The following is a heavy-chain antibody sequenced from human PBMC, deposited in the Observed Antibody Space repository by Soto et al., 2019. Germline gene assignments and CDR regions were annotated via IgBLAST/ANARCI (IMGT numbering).Heavy chain of an antibody. V-gene: IGHV1-69*01. CDR2: IIPIFGTA. Sequence: QVQLVQSGAEVKKPGSSVKVSCKASGGTFSSYSINWVRQAPGQGLEWMGEIIPIFGTANYAQKFQGRVTITADESTSTADMELSSRRSEDTAVYYCARDGGRHSGGIDYWGQGTLVTVS. CDR3: ARDGGRHSGGIDY. D-gene: IGHD1-26*01. J-gene: IGHJ4*02. CDR1: GGTFSSYS.